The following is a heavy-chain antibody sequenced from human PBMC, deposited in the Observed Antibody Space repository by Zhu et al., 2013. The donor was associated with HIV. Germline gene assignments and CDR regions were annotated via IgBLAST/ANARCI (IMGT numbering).Heavy chain of an antibody. J-gene: IGHJ5*02. CDR2: INPNSGGT. CDR3: ARGRTFGVGRLNWFDP. V-gene: IGHV1-2*02. CDR1: GYTFTGYY. Sequence: QVQLVQSGAEVKKPGASVKVSCKGSGYTFTGYYIHWVRQAPGQGLEWMGWINPNSGGTNYAQKFQGRVTMTRDTSISTAYMELSRLRSEDTAVYYCARGRTFGVGRLNWFDPWGQGTLVTVSS. D-gene: IGHD3-3*01.